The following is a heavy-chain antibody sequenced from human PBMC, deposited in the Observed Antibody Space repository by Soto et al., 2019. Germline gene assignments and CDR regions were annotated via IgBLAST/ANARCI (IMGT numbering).Heavy chain of an antibody. Sequence: PSETLSLTCTVSGGSISSGGYYWSWIRQHPGKGLEWIGYIYYSGSTYYNPSLKSRVTISVDTSKNQFSLKLSSVTAADTAVYYCARGNTGTPDYWGQGTLVTVSS. V-gene: IGHV4-31*03. J-gene: IGHJ4*02. CDR3: ARGNTGTPDY. D-gene: IGHD1-1*01. CDR2: IYYSGST. CDR1: GGSISSGGYY.